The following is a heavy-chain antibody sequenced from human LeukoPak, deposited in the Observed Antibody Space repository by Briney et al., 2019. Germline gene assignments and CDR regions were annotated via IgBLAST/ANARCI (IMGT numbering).Heavy chain of an antibody. D-gene: IGHD3-3*01. V-gene: IGHV3-74*01. CDR1: RFTFSSYW. CDR2: IASDGSST. J-gene: IGHJ6*02. CDR3: AGDDFWSGHQFYYYYGMDV. Sequence: GGSLRLSCAASRFTFSSYWMNWVRQAPGKGLVWVSRIASDGSSTTYADSVKGRFSISRDNAKNTLYLQMNSLRAEDTAVYYCAGDDFWSGHQFYYYYGMDVWGQGTTVTVSS.